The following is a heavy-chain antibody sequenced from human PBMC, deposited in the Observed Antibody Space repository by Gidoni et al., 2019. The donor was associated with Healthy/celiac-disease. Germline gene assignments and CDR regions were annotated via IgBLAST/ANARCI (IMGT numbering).Heavy chain of an antibody. CDR2: ISGSGGST. Sequence: EVQLLESGGGLVQPGGSLRLSCAASGFTFSSYAMSWVRQAPGKGLEWVSAISGSGGSTYYADSVKGRFTISRDNSKNTLYLQMNSLRAEDTAVYYCAKDLRYCSSTSCYTYYYYGMDVWGQGTTVTVSS. CDR3: AKDLRYCSSTSCYTYYYYGMDV. D-gene: IGHD2-2*01. J-gene: IGHJ6*02. CDR1: GFTFSSYA. V-gene: IGHV3-23*01.